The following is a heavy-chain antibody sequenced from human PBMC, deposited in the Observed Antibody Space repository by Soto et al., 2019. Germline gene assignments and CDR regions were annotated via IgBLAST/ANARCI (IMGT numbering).Heavy chain of an antibody. CDR2: ISYDGSNK. CDR1: GFTFSSYA. J-gene: IGHJ4*02. V-gene: IGHV3-30-3*01. D-gene: IGHD2-2*01. Sequence: QVQLVESGGGVVQPGRSLRLSCAASGFTFSSYAMHWVRQAPGKGLQWVAVISYDGSNKYYADSVKGRFTISRDNSKNTLYLQMKSLRAEDTAVYYCARLIVVVPAAEDYWGQGTLVTVSS. CDR3: ARLIVVVPAAEDY.